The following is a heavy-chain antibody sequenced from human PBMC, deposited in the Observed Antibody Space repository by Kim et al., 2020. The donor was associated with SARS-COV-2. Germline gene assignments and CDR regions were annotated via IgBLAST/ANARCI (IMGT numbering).Heavy chain of an antibody. CDR2: IIPIFGTA. D-gene: IGHD6-6*01. V-gene: IGHV1-69*13. J-gene: IGHJ4*02. CDR1: GGTFSSYA. Sequence: SVKVSCKASGGTFSSYAISWVRQAPGQGLEWMGGIIPIFGTANYAQKFQGRVTITADESTSTAYMELSSLRSEDTAVYYCARDRSSSVGNFDYWGQGTLVTVSS. CDR3: ARDRSSSVGNFDY.